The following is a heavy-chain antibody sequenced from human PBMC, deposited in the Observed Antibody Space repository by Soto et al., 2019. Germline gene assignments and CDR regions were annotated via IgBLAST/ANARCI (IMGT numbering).Heavy chain of an antibody. CDR2: IYATGTT. CDR1: GASISGFY. D-gene: IGHD1-1*01. Sequence: PSETLSLTCTVSGASISGFYWSWIRKSAGKGLGRIGRIYATGTTDYNPSLKSRVMMSVDTSKKQFSLKLRSVTAADTAVYYCVRDGTKTLRDWFDPWGQGISVTVSS. V-gene: IGHV4-4*07. J-gene: IGHJ5*02. CDR3: VRDGTKTLRDWFDP.